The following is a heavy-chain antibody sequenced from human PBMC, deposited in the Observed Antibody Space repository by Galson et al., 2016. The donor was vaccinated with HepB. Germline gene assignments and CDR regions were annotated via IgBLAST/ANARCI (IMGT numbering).Heavy chain of an antibody. V-gene: IGHV3-48*03. CDR1: GFNFSSYE. D-gene: IGHD3-9*01. Sequence: SLRLSCAASGFNFSSYEMNWVRQAPGKGLEWISYISTSGGTKYYADSVTGRFIISRDNAKNSLDLQMNSLRVEDMGVYYCAREAVHKILTAHYDVFDIWGQGTMVTVSS. CDR3: AREAVHKILTAHYDVFDI. J-gene: IGHJ3*02. CDR2: ISTSGGTK.